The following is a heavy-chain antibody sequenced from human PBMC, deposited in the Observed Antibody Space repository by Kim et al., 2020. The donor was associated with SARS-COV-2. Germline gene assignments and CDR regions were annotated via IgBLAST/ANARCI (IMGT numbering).Heavy chain of an antibody. V-gene: IGHV3-23*01. Sequence: ISDGGSRTHYADSVKGRFPISRNNSKSKLFMHMNSLRAEDTSVYYCEASDYWGQGSLVTVSS. J-gene: IGHJ4*02. CDR2: ISDGGSRT. CDR3: EASDY.